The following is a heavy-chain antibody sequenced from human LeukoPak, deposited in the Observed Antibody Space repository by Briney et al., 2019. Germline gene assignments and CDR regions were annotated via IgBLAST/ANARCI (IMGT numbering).Heavy chain of an antibody. CDR3: ASRDPQGAFDI. CDR1: GYTLTELS. D-gene: IGHD2-2*01. J-gene: IGHJ3*02. Sequence: ASVKVSCKVSGYTLTELSMHWVRQAPGKGLEWMGGFDPEDGETIYAQKFQGRVTITTDESTSTAYMELSSLRSEDTAVYYCASRDPQGAFDIWGQGTMVTVSS. V-gene: IGHV1-24*01. CDR2: FDPEDGET.